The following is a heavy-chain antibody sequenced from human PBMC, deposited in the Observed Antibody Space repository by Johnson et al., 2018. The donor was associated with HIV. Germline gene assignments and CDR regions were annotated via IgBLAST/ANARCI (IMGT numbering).Heavy chain of an antibody. D-gene: IGHD3-22*01. V-gene: IGHV3-66*01. Sequence: EVQLVESGGGLVQPGGSLRLSCAASGFTVSGYYMSWVRQAPGKGLEWVSVLFSGGTTYYADSVKGRFTISRDNAKNTLYLQMNSLRAEDTAVYYCAKGSGYYAAFDIWGQGTMVTVSS. CDR3: AKGSGYYAAFDI. CDR1: GFTVSGYY. CDR2: LFSGGTT. J-gene: IGHJ3*02.